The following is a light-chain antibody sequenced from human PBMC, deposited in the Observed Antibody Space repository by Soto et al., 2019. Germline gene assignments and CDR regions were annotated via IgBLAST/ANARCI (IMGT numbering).Light chain of an antibody. CDR1: QSISSW. CDR2: DAS. CDR3: QQYNSYSWT. V-gene: IGKV1-5*01. Sequence: EIQMTQSPSILSASVGYRVTITCRASQSISSWLAWYQQKPGKAPKLLIYDASNLESGVPSRFSGSESGTEFTLTISSLQPDDFATYYCQQYNSYSWTFGQGTKVDIK. J-gene: IGKJ1*01.